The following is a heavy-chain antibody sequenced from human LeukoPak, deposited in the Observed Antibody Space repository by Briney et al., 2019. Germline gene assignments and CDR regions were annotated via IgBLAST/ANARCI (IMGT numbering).Heavy chain of an antibody. CDR1: GFSISTSGVA. CDR2: IFWDGDK. D-gene: IGHD2-15*01. Sequence: SGPTLVKPTQTLTLTCTFSGFSISTSGVAVGWIRQPPGKALEWLSIIFWDGDKRYSPSLESRLTLTKDTSKNQVVLTMINMDPVDTATYYCAHSTRAPSCSGGRCYGFDYWGQGTLVTVSS. CDR3: AHSTRAPSCSGGRCYGFDY. J-gene: IGHJ4*02. V-gene: IGHV2-5*02.